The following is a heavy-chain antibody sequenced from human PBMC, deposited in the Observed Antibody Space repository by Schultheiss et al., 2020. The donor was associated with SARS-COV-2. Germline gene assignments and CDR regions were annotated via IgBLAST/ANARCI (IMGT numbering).Heavy chain of an antibody. Sequence: SETLSLTCAVSGGSISSGGYSWSWIRQPPGKGLEWIGYIYHSGSTYYNPSLKSRVTISVDRSKNQFSLKLSSVTAADTAVYYCARARAVAAAGNWFDPWGQGTLVTVSS. CDR3: ARARAVAAAGNWFDP. CDR2: IYHSGST. CDR1: GGSISSGGYS. V-gene: IGHV4-30-2*01. J-gene: IGHJ5*02. D-gene: IGHD6-13*01.